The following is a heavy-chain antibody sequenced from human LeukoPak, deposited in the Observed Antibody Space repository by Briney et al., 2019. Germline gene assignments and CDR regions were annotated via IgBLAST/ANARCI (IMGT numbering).Heavy chain of an antibody. J-gene: IGHJ6*01. CDR1: GFTFSSYG. CDR3: VKELETTVINYHYYGMDV. V-gene: IGHV3-30*18. CDR2: ISYDGSNK. Sequence: PGRSLRLSCAASGFTFSSYGMHWVRQAQDKGLEWVAVISYDGSNKYYADSVKGRFTISRDNSKNTLYLQMNSLRAEDTAVYYCVKELETTVINYHYYGMDVWGQGSTVTVSS. D-gene: IGHD4-23*01.